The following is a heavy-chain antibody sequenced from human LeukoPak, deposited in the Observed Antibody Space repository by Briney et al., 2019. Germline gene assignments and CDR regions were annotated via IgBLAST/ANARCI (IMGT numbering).Heavy chain of an antibody. D-gene: IGHD3-22*01. CDR2: INHSGST. CDR1: GGSFSGYY. CDR3: VRGGYIYDSSGYYARFDY. Sequence: SETLSLTCAVYGGSFSGYYWSWIRQPPGKGLEWIGEINHSGSTNYNPSLKSRVTISVDTSKNQFSLKLSSVTAADTAVYYCVRGGYIYDSSGYYARFDYWGRGTLVTVSS. J-gene: IGHJ4*02. V-gene: IGHV4-34*01.